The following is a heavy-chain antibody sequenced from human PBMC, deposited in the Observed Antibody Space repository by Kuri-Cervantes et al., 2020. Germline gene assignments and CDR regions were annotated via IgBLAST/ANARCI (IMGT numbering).Heavy chain of an antibody. CDR2: ISAYNGNT. Sequence: ASVKVSCKASGYTFTSYGISWVRQAPGQGLEWMGWISAYNGNTNYAQKLQGRVTMTTDTSTSTAYMELRSLRSDDTAVCYCARESGDYDILTGHDAHYDYWGQGTPVTVSS. V-gene: IGHV1-18*01. J-gene: IGHJ4*02. CDR1: GYTFTSYG. D-gene: IGHD3-9*01. CDR3: ARESGDYDILTGHDAHYDY.